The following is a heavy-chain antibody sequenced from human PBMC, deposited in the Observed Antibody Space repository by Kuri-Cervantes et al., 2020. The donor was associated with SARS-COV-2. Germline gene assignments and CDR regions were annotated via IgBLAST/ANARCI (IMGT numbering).Heavy chain of an antibody. Sequence: ESLRLSCTVSGGSISSSSYYWGWICQPPGKGLEWIGSIYYSGSTYYNPSLKSRVTISVDTSKNQFSLKLSSVTAADTAVYYCARDRSYDFWSGYQYYYGMDVWGQGTTVTFPS. V-gene: IGHV4-39*02. J-gene: IGHJ6*02. CDR2: IYYSGST. CDR1: GGSISSSSYY. CDR3: ARDRSYDFWSGYQYYYGMDV. D-gene: IGHD3-3*01.